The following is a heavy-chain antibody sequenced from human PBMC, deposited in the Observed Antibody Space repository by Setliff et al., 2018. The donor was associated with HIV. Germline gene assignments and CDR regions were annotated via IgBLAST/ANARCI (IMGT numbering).Heavy chain of an antibody. J-gene: IGHJ4*02. V-gene: IGHV4-34*01. D-gene: IGHD6-19*01. CDR1: GGSLSGFY. Sequence: SETLSLTCAVYGGSLSGFYWTFIRQSPGKGLEWIGEVTHSGSTTYDPSLKSRITISVDTSKNQFSLKLTSVTAADMDVYYCARGRKKTLAVSGTRYFDFWGQGTLVTVS. CDR3: ARGRKKTLAVSGTRYFDF. CDR2: VTHSGST.